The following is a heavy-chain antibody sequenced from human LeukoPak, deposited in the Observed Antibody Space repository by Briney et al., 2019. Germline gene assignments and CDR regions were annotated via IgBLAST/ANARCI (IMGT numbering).Heavy chain of an antibody. V-gene: IGHV1-58*01. CDR1: GFTFSSSA. CDR3: AKRPYGSGSYPR. Sequence: ASVKVSCKASGFTFSSSAVQWVRQARGQRFEWIGWIGVGSGNTNYAQRFQERVTITRDMSTSTAYMELSSLRSEDTAVYYCAKRPYGSGSYPRWGQGTLVTVSS. J-gene: IGHJ4*02. CDR2: IGVGSGNT. D-gene: IGHD3-10*01.